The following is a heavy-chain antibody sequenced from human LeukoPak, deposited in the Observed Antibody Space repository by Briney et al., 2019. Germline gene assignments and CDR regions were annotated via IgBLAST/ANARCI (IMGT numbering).Heavy chain of an antibody. CDR3: ARDLAWGAFDY. CDR2: ISGPGRTT. V-gene: IGHV3-23*01. Sequence: GGSLRLSCAASGFTFNSYVMSWVRQAPGKGLEWVSGISGPGRTTYYADFVKGRFTISRDNSKNTLYLQMNSMRVEDTAVYYCARDLAWGAFDYWGQGTLVTVSS. CDR1: GFTFNSYV. D-gene: IGHD7-27*01. J-gene: IGHJ4*02.